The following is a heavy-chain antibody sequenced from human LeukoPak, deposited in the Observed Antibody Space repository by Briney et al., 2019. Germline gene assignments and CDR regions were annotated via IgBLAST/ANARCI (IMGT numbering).Heavy chain of an antibody. D-gene: IGHD6-6*01. CDR3: AKDGIAARRGH. J-gene: IGHJ4*02. V-gene: IGHV3-23*01. CDR2: ISGSGGST. CDR1: GFTFSSYA. Sequence: GGSLRLSCATSGFTFSSYAMSWVRQAPGKGLEWVSAISGSGGSTYYADSVKGRFTISRDNSKNTLYLQMNSLRAEDTAVYYCAKDGIAARRGHWGQGTLVTVSS.